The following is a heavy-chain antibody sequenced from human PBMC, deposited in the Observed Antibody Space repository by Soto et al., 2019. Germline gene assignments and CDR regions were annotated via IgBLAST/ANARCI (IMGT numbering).Heavy chain of an antibody. D-gene: IGHD6-6*01. J-gene: IGHJ4*02. CDR3: AREFSNSPEAFDS. Sequence: PSETLSLTCTVSGGSVNSDNFYWSWIRQPPGRGLEWIGYIYYTGSTSYNPSLKSRVTISIDTSGNQFSLKLSSVTAADTAVFYCAREFSNSPEAFDSWGQGSLVTVSS. V-gene: IGHV4-61*01. CDR1: GGSVNSDNFY. CDR2: IYYTGST.